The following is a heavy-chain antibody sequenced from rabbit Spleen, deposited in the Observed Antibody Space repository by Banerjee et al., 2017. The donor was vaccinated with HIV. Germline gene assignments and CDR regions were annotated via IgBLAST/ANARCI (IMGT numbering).Heavy chain of an antibody. D-gene: IGHD6-1*01. J-gene: IGHJ4*01. CDR3: AREAGYGGYGDGNL. Sequence: QEQLVESGGGLVQPEGSLTLTCTASGFSFDSGYVMCWVHQAPGKGLEWIACVNSYTGRPVYASWTKGRFTMSRTSSTTVTLQMTSLTAADTATYFCAREAGYGGYGDGNLWGPGTLVTVS. CDR1: GFSFDSGYV. CDR2: VNSYTGRP. V-gene: IGHV1S45*01.